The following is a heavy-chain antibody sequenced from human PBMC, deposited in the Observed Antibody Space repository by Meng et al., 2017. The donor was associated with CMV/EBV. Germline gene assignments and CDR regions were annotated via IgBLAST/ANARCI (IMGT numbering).Heavy chain of an antibody. CDR1: GFTFSSYS. V-gene: IGHV3-21*01. J-gene: IGHJ6*02. CDR2: ISSSGSYI. Sequence: GESLKISWAASGFTFSSYSMNWVRQAPGKGLEWVSSISSSGSYIYYADSVKGRFTISRDNAKNSLYLQMNSLRADDTAVYYCARDFRHCSSTSCPQGYYYYGMDVWGQGTTVTVSS. D-gene: IGHD2-2*01. CDR3: ARDFRHCSSTSCPQGYYYYGMDV.